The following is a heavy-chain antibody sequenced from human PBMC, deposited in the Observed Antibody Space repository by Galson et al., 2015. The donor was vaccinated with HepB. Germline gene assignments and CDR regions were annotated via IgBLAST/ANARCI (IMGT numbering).Heavy chain of an antibody. V-gene: IGHV3-64D*06. Sequence: SLRLSCAASGFTFNNYAMHWVRQAPGKELEYVSTISNNGGSTYYGDSVKGRFTMSRDNSKNTLYLQMSSLRAEDTAVYYCVKDRITPFGVVIASWGMDVWGQGTTVTVSS. J-gene: IGHJ6*02. CDR2: ISNNGGST. D-gene: IGHD3-3*01. CDR1: GFTFNNYA. CDR3: VKDRITPFGVVIASWGMDV.